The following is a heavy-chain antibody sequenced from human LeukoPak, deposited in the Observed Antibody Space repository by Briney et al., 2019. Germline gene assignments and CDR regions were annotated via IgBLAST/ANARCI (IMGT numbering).Heavy chain of an antibody. D-gene: IGHD5-18*01. J-gene: IGHJ6*03. Sequence: PSETLSLTCTVSGGSISSHYWSWIRQPPGKGLGWIGYIYYSGSTNYNPSLKSRVTISVDTSKNQFSLKLSSVTAADTAVYYCARDTAMVTGSYYYMDVWGKGTTVTVSS. CDR1: GGSISSHY. CDR3: ARDTAMVTGSYYYMDV. CDR2: IYYSGST. V-gene: IGHV4-59*11.